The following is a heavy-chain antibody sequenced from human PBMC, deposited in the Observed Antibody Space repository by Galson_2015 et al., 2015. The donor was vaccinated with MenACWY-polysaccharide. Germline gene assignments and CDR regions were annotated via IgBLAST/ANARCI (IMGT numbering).Heavy chain of an antibody. CDR3: ARDGLQLEGFDY. CDR2: IIPIFGTA. Sequence: SVKVSCKASGGTFSSYAISWVRQAPGQGLEWMGGIIPIFGTANYAQKFQGRVTITADKSTSTAYMELSSLRSEDTAVYYCARDGLQLEGFDYWGQGTLVTVSS. J-gene: IGHJ4*02. D-gene: IGHD5-24*01. V-gene: IGHV1-69*06. CDR1: GGTFSSYA.